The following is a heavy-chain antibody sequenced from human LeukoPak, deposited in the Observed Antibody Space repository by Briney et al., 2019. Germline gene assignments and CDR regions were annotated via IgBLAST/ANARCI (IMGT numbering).Heavy chain of an antibody. CDR2: INPSGGST. Sequence: ASVKVSFKASGYTFTSYYMHWVRQAPGQGLEWMGIINPSGGSTSYAQKFQGRVTITRDTSTSTVYMELSSLRSEDTAVYYCARDHCSSTSCYIQGDWFDPWGQGTLVTVSS. CDR3: ARDHCSSTSCYIQGDWFDP. D-gene: IGHD2-2*02. J-gene: IGHJ5*02. CDR1: GYTFTSYY. V-gene: IGHV1-46*01.